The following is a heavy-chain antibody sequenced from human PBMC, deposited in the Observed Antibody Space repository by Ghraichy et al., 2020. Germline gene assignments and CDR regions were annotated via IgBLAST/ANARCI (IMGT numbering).Heavy chain of an antibody. V-gene: IGHV4-34*01. CDR1: GGSFSGYY. CDR3: ARDLSGYSYGYEGY. Sequence: SETLSLTCAVYGGSFSGYYWSWIRQPPGKGLEWIGEINHSGSTNYNPSLKSRVTISVDTSKNQFSLKLSSVTAADTAVYYCARDLSGYSYGYEGYWGQGTLVTVSS. D-gene: IGHD5-18*01. J-gene: IGHJ4*02. CDR2: INHSGST.